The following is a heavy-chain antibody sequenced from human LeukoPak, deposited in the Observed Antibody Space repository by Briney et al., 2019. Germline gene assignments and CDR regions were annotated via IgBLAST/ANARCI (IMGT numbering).Heavy chain of an antibody. V-gene: IGHV3-20*04. CDR1: GFTFDDYG. CDR2: INWNGGST. J-gene: IGHJ6*03. Sequence: GGSLRLSCAASGFTFDDYGMSWVRQAPGKGLEWVSGINWNGGSTGYADSVKGRFTISRDNAKKSLFLQMNSLRAEDTAVYYCARASWPLGSYYMDVWGKGTTVTISS. D-gene: IGHD3-10*01. CDR3: ARASWPLGSYYMDV.